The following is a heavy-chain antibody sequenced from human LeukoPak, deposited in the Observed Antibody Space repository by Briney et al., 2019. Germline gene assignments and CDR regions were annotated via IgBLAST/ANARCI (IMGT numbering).Heavy chain of an antibody. CDR1: GGSISSYY. J-gene: IGHJ4*02. V-gene: IGHV4-59*01. CDR2: IYYSGST. Sequence: SETLSLTCTVSGGSISSYYWSWIRQPPGKGLEWVGYIYYSGSTNYNPSLKSRVTISVDTSKNQFSLKLSSVTAADTAVYYCARGGPSIAARLGLAYYFDYWGQGTLVTVSS. CDR3: ARGGPSIAARLGLAYYFDY. D-gene: IGHD6-6*01.